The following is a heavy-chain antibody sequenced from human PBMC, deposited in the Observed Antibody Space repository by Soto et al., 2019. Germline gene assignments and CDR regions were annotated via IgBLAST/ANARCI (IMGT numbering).Heavy chain of an antibody. CDR2: INAGNGNT. CDR1: GYTFTSYA. D-gene: IGHD3-3*01. Sequence: QVQLVQSGAEVKKPGASVKVSCKASGYTFTSYAMHWVRQAPGQRLEWMGWINAGNGNTKYSQKFQGRVTITRDTSASTAYMELSSLRSEDTAVYYCARDGGKYYDFWSGYFPGWFDPWGQGTLVTVSS. V-gene: IGHV1-3*01. J-gene: IGHJ5*02. CDR3: ARDGGKYYDFWSGYFPGWFDP.